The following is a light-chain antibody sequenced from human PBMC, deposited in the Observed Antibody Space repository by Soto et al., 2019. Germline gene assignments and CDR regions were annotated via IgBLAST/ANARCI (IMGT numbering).Light chain of an antibody. CDR1: QSVLYSSNNKNY. CDR3: QQYYSTPLT. V-gene: IGKV4-1*01. J-gene: IGKJ4*01. CDR2: WAS. Sequence: ILMTQSPDSLSVSLGERATLNCKSSQSVLYSSNNKNYLAWYQQKPGQPPKLLIYWASTRESGVPDRFSGSGSGTDFTLTISSLQAEDVAVYYCQQYYSTPLTFGGGTKVDI.